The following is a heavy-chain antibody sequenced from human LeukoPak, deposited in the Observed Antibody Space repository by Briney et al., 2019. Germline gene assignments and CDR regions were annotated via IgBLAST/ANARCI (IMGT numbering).Heavy chain of an antibody. CDR3: ARDYYGSGVPEVPFDY. V-gene: IGHV1-18*01. D-gene: IGHD3-10*01. J-gene: IGHJ4*02. CDR1: GYSFTSYG. Sequence: GASVKVSCKASGYSFTSYGITWMRQAPGQGLEWVAWISAYNGNTHYSQNFQGRFTMTTDTSTSTAYMELRSLRSDDTAVYYCARDYYGSGVPEVPFDYWGQGTLVTVSS. CDR2: ISAYNGNT.